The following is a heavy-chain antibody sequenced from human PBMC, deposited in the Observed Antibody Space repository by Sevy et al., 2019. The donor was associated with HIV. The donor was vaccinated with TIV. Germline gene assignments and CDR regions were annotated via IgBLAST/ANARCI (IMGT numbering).Heavy chain of an antibody. CDR3: VRDGLASATDFDY. D-gene: IGHD2-15*01. J-gene: IGHJ4*02. CDR2: IKEDGSDK. CDR1: GFTFSNYW. Sequence: GSLRLSCEVSGFTFSNYWMTWVRQAPGKGLEWVANIKEDGSDKYDGDSVKGRFSLSRDNAKNSLYLQMDSLRADDTAVYYCVRDGLASATDFDYWGQGTLVTVSS. V-gene: IGHV3-7*01.